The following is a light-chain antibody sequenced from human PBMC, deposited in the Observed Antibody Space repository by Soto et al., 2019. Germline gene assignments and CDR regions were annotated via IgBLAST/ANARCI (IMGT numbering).Light chain of an antibody. J-gene: IGLJ2*01. CDR3: SSYAGSNNLV. CDR1: SSDVGGYNY. CDR2: EVS. Sequence: QSALTPPPSASGSPGQSVTISCTGTSSDVGGYNYGSWYQQHPGKAPKLMIYEVSKRPSGVPDRFSGSKSGNTASLTVSGLQAEDEADYYCSSYAGSNNLVFGAGTKLTVL. V-gene: IGLV2-8*01.